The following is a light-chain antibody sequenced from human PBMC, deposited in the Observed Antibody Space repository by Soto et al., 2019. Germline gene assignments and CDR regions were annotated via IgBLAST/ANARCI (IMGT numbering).Light chain of an antibody. CDR3: QQYNSYPWT. CDR1: QSISSW. Sequence: DIQMAQSPSTLSASVGHRVTITCRASQSISSWLAWYQQKPGKAPKLLIYKASSLESGVPSRFSGSGSGTEFTLTISSLQPDDFATYYCQQYNSYPWTFGQGTK. CDR2: KAS. J-gene: IGKJ1*01. V-gene: IGKV1-5*03.